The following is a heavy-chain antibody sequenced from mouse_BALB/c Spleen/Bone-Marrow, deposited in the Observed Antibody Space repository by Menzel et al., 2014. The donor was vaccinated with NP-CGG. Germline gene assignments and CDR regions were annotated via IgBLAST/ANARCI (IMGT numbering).Heavy chain of an antibody. V-gene: IGHV1S81*02. J-gene: IGHJ2*01. CDR2: INPSNGRT. CDR3: ARRNGDY. CDR1: GYTFTSYW. Sequence: QVQLQQPGAELVKPGASVKLSCKASGYTFTSYWMHWVKRRPGQGLEWIGEINPSNGRTNYNEKFKGKATLTVDKSSSTAYMHLSSLTSEDSAVYYCARRNGDYWGQGTTLTVSS.